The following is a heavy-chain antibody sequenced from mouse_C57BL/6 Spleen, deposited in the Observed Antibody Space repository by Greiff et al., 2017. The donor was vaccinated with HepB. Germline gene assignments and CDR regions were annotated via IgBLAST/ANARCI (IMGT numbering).Heavy chain of an antibody. CDR3: ARQTAQATYWFAY. CDR2: ILPGSGST. CDR1: GYTFTGYW. J-gene: IGHJ3*01. D-gene: IGHD3-2*02. Sequence: QVQLQQSGAELMKPGASVKPSCKATGYTFTGYWIEWVKQRPGHGLEWIGEILPGSGSTNYNEKFKGKATFTADTSSNTAYMQLSSLTTEDSAIYYCARQTAQATYWFAYWGQGTLVTVSA. V-gene: IGHV1-9*01.